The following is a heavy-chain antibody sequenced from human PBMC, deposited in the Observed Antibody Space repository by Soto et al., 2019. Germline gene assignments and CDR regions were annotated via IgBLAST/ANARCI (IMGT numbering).Heavy chain of an antibody. J-gene: IGHJ4*02. CDR1: GAPFCSFP. Sequence: SVPVSYTASGAPFCSFPISWVRQPPGQGLERMGGIIAIFGTANYAQKFQGRVTLTADESTSTAYMELSSLISEDTAVYYCARDSKTYYHDSSGYRIRGYFDYWGQGTLVTVSS. CDR2: IIAIFGTA. CDR3: ARDSKTYYHDSSGYRIRGYFDY. D-gene: IGHD3-22*01. V-gene: IGHV1-69*13.